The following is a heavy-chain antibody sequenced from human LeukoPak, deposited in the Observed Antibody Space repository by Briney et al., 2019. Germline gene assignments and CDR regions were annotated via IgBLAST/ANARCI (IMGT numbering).Heavy chain of an antibody. CDR2: IFHTGIT. CDR3: ARDLFPINWFES. CDR1: GGPVTKYY. J-gene: IGHJ5*01. D-gene: IGHD2-2*02. V-gene: IGHV4-59*02. Sequence: SETLSLTCTVSGGPVTKYYWHWIRQAPGKGLEWIGFIFHTGITNYNPSLKSRVTISVDTSKNQFSLKLTSVTAADTAVYFCARDLFPINWFESWGQGTLVTVSS.